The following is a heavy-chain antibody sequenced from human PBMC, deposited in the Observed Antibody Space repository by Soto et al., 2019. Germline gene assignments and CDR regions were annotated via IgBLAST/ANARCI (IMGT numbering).Heavy chain of an antibody. D-gene: IGHD1-20*01. CDR2: IYYSGST. J-gene: IGHJ4*02. Sequence: QVQLQESGPGLVKPSETLSLTCTVSGGSVSSGSYYWSWIRQPPGKGLEWIGYIYYSGSTNYNPSLKSRVTISVDTSKNQFSLKLSSVTAADTAVYYCARDNWNDAYYFDSWGQGTLVTVSS. CDR3: ARDNWNDAYYFDS. CDR1: GGSVSSGSYY. V-gene: IGHV4-61*01.